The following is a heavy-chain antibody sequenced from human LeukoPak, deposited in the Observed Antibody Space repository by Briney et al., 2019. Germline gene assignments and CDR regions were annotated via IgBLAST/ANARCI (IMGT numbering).Heavy chain of an antibody. V-gene: IGHV3-48*01. CDR3: AREERRAFDI. CDR1: GFTFSSYN. CDR2: ISSSSSTI. J-gene: IGHJ3*02. Sequence: PGGSLRLSCAASGFTFSSYNMNWVRQAPGKGLEWVSFISSSSSTIYYADSVKGRFTISRDNAKNSLYLQMNSLRAEDTAVYYCAREERRAFDIWGQGTMVTVSS.